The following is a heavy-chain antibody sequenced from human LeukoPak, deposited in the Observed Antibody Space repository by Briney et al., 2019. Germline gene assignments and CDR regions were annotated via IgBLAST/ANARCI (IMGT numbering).Heavy chain of an antibody. V-gene: IGHV3-23*01. CDR2: ISGSGGST. Sequence: GGSVRLFCAASGFTFSSYAMSWVRQAPGKGLEWVSAISGSGGSTYYADSVKGRFTISRDNSKNTLYLQMNSLRAEDTAVYYCAKIVRDGILWFGGYNWFDPWGQGTLVTVSS. CDR1: GFTFSSYA. D-gene: IGHD3-10*01. CDR3: AKIVRDGILWFGGYNWFDP. J-gene: IGHJ5*02.